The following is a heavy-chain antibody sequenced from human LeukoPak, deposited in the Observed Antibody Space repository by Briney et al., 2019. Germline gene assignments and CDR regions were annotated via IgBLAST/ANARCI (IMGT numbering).Heavy chain of an antibody. CDR1: GGSMSGYY. J-gene: IGHJ4*02. CDR3: ARGSGWFYY. Sequence: SETLSLTSTVSGGSMSGYYWSWIRQPPGKGLEWIEYIYSSGTTNYNPSLKSRITISVDTSKNQLSLKVSSVTAADTAVYYCARGSGWFYYWGQGTLVTVSS. V-gene: IGHV4-59*01. D-gene: IGHD6-19*01. CDR2: IYSSGTT.